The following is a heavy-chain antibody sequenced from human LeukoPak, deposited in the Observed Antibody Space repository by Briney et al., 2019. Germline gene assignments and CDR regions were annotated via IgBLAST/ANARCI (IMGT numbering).Heavy chain of an antibody. V-gene: IGHV3-30*04. CDR2: ISYDGSNK. CDR3: ARDRVGVGGNGWEN. J-gene: IGHJ4*02. D-gene: IGHD6-19*01. Sequence: PGGSLRLSCAASGFTFSSYAMHWVRQAPGKGLEWVAAISYDGSNKYYADSVKGRFTISRDNSKNTLYLQMNSLRAEDTAVYYCARDRVGVGGNGWENWGQGTLVTVSS. CDR1: GFTFSSYA.